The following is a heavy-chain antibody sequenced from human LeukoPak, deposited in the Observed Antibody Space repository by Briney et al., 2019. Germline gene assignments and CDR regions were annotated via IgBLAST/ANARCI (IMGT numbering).Heavy chain of an antibody. J-gene: IGHJ4*02. CDR1: GDSINNYY. V-gene: IGHV4-59*01. D-gene: IGHD3-9*01. Sequence: NPSETLSLTCTVSGDSINNYYWSWIRQPPGKGLEWIGYFYSGSTKYKPSLKSRVTMLIDASKNQFSLRMSSVTAADTAVYYCARAGRGYDILTGYYIGGIDYWGQGTLVTVSS. CDR3: ARAGRGYDILTGYYIGGIDY. CDR2: FYSGST.